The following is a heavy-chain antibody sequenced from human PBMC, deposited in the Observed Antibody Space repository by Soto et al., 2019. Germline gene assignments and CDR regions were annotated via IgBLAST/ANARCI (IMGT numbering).Heavy chain of an antibody. V-gene: IGHV4-34*01. CDR2: INHSGST. J-gene: IGHJ4*02. CDR1: GRSFSAYY. Sequence: SETLSLTCAVYGRSFSAYYWTWIRQPPGKGLEWIGEINHSGSTNYNPSLKSRVSISVDTSKTQFSLKLSSVAAADTAVYYCASARFDFWGQGTLVTVSS. CDR3: ASARFDF.